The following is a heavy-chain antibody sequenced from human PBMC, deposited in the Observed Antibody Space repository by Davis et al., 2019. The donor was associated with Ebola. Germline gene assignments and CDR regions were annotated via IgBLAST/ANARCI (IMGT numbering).Heavy chain of an antibody. CDR1: GGSISSSNW. V-gene: IGHV4-4*02. Sequence: MPSETLSLTCTVSGGSISSSNWWSWVRQPPGKGLEWIGYIYYSGSTYYNPSLKSRVTISVDTSKNQFSLKLSSVTAADTAVYYCAREFYYYGMDVWGQGTTVTVSS. CDR2: IYYSGST. J-gene: IGHJ6*02. CDR3: AREFYYYGMDV.